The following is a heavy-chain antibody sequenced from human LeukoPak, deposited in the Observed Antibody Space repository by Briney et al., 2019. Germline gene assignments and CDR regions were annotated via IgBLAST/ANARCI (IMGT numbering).Heavy chain of an antibody. CDR1: GAFIDTTSYY. Sequence: PSETLSLTCAVSGAFIDTTSYYCGWIRQPPGKGLEWIGSIYYSGDTHYNPSLKSRVTISADTSKNQFSLKLSSVTAAGTAVYYCAIDYGDYPDYWGQGTLVSVSS. CDR3: AIDYGDYPDY. V-gene: IGHV4-39*01. J-gene: IGHJ4*02. CDR2: IYYSGDT. D-gene: IGHD4-17*01.